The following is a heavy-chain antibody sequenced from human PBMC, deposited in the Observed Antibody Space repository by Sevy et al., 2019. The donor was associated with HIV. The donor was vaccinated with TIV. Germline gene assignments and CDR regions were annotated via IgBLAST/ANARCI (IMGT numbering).Heavy chain of an antibody. Sequence: GGSLRVSCAASGFTFSSYTINWVRQAPGKGLEWVSSISSSSYYIYYADSVKGRFTISRDNAKNSLYLQMNSLRAEDTAVYYCARETGNGEFGFYFDYRGQGTLVTVSS. D-gene: IGHD1-1*01. CDR3: ARETGNGEFGFYFDY. CDR2: ISSSSYYI. CDR1: GFTFSSYT. V-gene: IGHV3-21*01. J-gene: IGHJ4*02.